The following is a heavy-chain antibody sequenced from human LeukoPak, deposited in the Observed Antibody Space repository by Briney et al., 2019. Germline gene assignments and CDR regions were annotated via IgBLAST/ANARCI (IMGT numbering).Heavy chain of an antibody. J-gene: IGHJ6*03. CDR3: ARGGSWFSIYYYYYMDV. Sequence: ASVKVSCKASGYTFTSYGISWVRQAPGQGLEWMGWISAYNGNTNYAQKLQGGVTMTTDTSTSTAYRELRSLRSDDTAVYYCARGGSWFSIYYYYYMDVWGKGTTVTVSS. D-gene: IGHD2-15*01. V-gene: IGHV1-18*01. CDR1: GYTFTSYG. CDR2: ISAYNGNT.